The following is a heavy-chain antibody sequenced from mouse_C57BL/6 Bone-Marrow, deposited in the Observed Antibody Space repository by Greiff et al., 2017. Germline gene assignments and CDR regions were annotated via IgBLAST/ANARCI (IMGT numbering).Heavy chain of an antibody. J-gene: IGHJ3*01. V-gene: IGHV1-81*01. CDR3: ARDYYGNYERFAY. Sequence: QVQLQQSGAELARPGASVKLSCKASGYTFTSYVISWVKQRTGQGLEWIGEIYPRSGNTYYNEKFKGKATLTADKSSSTAYMELRSLTSEDSAVYFCARDYYGNYERFAYWGQGTLVTVSA. CDR1: GYTFTSYV. CDR2: IYPRSGNT. D-gene: IGHD2-1*01.